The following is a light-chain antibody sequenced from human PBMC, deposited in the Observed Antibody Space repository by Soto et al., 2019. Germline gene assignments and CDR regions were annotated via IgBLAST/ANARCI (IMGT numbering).Light chain of an antibody. J-gene: IGLJ2*01. V-gene: IGLV2-8*01. CDR3: SSFAGGNNLL. Sequence: QSAPTQPPSASGSPGQSVTISCTGTSSDVGGYNFVSWYQQHPGKAPKLLIYEVSKRPSGVPDRFSGSKSDNTASLTVSGLQAEDEADYYCSSFAGGNNLLFGGGTKVTVL. CDR1: SSDVGGYNF. CDR2: EVS.